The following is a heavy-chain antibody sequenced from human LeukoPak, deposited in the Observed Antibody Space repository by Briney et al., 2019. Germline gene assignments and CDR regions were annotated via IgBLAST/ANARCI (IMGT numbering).Heavy chain of an antibody. V-gene: IGHV4-61*05. D-gene: IGHD5-24*01. CDR3: ERRARWAQDFDY. Sequence: SETLSLTCTVSGVSITNTAYYWSWVRQPPGKGLEWIAYIYYSGSTSYNPSLKSRVTISVDTSKNQFSLRLSSVTAADTAVYYCERRARWAQDFDYWGQGTLVTVSS. J-gene: IGHJ4*02. CDR1: GVSITNTAYY. CDR2: IYYSGST.